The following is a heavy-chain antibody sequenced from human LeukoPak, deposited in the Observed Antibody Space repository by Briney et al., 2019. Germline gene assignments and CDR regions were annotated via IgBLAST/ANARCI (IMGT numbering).Heavy chain of an antibody. V-gene: IGHV4-39*01. CDR3: TRRPVVGAALRTYYFDY. CDR2: IYYGGTT. CDR1: GVSISSSSYY. Sequence: SETLSLTCTVSGVSISSSSYYWGWIRQPPGKGLEWIGSIYYGGTTYYNPSLKSRVTISVDTSRHQFSLKLSSVTAADTAVYYCTRRPVVGAALRTYYFDYWGQGALVTVSS. J-gene: IGHJ4*02. D-gene: IGHD1-26*01.